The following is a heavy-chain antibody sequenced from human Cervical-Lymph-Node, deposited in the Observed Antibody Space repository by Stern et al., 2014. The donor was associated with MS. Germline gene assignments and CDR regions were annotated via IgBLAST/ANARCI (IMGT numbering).Heavy chain of an antibody. Sequence: QLVESGGGVIQPGGSLRLSCTASGFTVSRDHMTWVRQAPGTGLEWVSLITNVGSTCYTDSVKGRFTISRDDSKNTVYLHMTSLRAEDTAMYYCARDTSSPERSDWWGQGTLVTVSS. CDR1: GFTVSRDH. V-gene: IGHV3-53*01. CDR3: ARDTSSPERSDW. J-gene: IGHJ4*02. CDR2: ITNVGST. D-gene: IGHD1-1*01.